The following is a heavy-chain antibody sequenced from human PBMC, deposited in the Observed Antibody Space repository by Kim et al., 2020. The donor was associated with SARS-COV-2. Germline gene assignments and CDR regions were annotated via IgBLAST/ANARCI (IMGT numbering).Heavy chain of an antibody. D-gene: IGHD3-10*01. V-gene: IGHV3-48*03. CDR2: SSGEST. J-gene: IGHJ4*02. Sequence: SSGESTYYVDSVKCRFTISRGNTKNSLYLQMYSLRVADTAVYYCGRGYYGVWGRGTQVTVSS. CDR3: GRGYYGV.